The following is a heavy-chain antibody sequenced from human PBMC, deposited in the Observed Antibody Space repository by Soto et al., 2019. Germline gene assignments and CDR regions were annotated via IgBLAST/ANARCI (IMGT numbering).Heavy chain of an antibody. CDR2: IYYSGST. V-gene: IGHV4-59*01. Sequence: SETLSLTCTVSGGSISSYYWSWIRQPPGKGLEWIGYIYYSGSTNYNPSLKSRVTISVDTSKNQFSLKMSSVTAADTAVYYCARGYCSGGRCQSDWFDHWGQGTLVTVSS. D-gene: IGHD2-15*01. CDR1: GGSISSYY. J-gene: IGHJ5*02. CDR3: ARGYCSGGRCQSDWFDH.